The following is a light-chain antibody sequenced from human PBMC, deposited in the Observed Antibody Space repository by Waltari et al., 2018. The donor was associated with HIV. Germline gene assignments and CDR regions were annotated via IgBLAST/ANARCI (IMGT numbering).Light chain of an antibody. J-gene: IGKJ2*02. CDR2: GAS. V-gene: IGKV1-39*01. Sequence: DIQMTQSPSSLSASIGDRVTITCRASQSISSYVNWYQQKPGKATKLLIYGASTLQSGVPSNFSGSGSGTDFTLIISSLQPEDFATYYCQQSYTTPRTFGQGTKLEIK. CDR3: QQSYTTPRT. CDR1: QSISSY.